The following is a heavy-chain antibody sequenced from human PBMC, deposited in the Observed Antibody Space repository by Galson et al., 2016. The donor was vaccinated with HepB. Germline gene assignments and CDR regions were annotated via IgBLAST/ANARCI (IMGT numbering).Heavy chain of an antibody. V-gene: IGHV1-69*05. J-gene: IGHJ3*02. CDR3: ARGRGYGGNRAFDI. CDR2: ILPIFGTP. Sequence: SVKVSCKASGGTFSSYAVSWVRQAPGQGLEWMGGILPIFGTPNYAQRFQGRVTMTRDTSTSTVYMELSSLRSDDTAVYYCARGRGYGGNRAFDIWGQGTMVTVSS. CDR1: GGTFSSYA. D-gene: IGHD4-23*01.